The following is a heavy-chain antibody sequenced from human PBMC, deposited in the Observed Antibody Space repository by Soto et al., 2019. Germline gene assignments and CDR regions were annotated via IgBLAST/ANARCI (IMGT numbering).Heavy chain of an antibody. CDR1: GFTFSSYS. J-gene: IGHJ4*02. CDR3: ARTQPGNQQLVRYYFDY. D-gene: IGHD6-13*01. Sequence: EVQLVESGGGLVQPGGSLRLSCAASGFTFSSYSMNWVRQAPGKGLEWVSYISSSSSTIYYADSVKGRFTISRDNAKNSLYLQMNSLRDEDTAVYYCARTQPGNQQLVRYYFDYWGQGTLVTVSS. CDR2: ISSSSSTI. V-gene: IGHV3-48*02.